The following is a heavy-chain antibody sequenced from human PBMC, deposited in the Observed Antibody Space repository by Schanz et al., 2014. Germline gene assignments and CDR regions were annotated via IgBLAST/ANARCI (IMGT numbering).Heavy chain of an antibody. CDR3: ATASSPVREAGTGSSFHL. V-gene: IGHV3-15*01. D-gene: IGHD6-13*01. Sequence: EVQLVESGGGLVQPGGSLRLSCAASGFAFGAYYMTWIRQAPGKGLEWLGRIKGKTEGETTDYAAPVKSRFSISRDDSQSPLYLQMHRLKTEDTAVYYCATASSPVREAGTGSSFHLWGQGTLVTVSP. J-gene: IGHJ4*02. CDR2: IKGKTEGETT. CDR1: GFAFGAYY.